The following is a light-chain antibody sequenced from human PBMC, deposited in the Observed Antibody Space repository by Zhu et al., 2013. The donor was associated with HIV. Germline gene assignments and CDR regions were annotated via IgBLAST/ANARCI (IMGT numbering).Light chain of an antibody. J-gene: IGKJ4*01. CDR2: DAS. CDR1: QGISSY. CDR3: QHLDSYPLT. V-gene: IGKV1-9*01. Sequence: DIQLTQSPSFLSASVGDRVTITCWASQGISSYLAWYQQKPGKAPKLLIYDASTVHRGVPSRFSGSGSGTEFTLTISSLQPEDFATYYCQHLDSYPLTFGGGTKVEIK.